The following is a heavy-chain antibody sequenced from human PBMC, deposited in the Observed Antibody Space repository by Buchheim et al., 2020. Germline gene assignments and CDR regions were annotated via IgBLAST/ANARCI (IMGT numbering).Heavy chain of an antibody. V-gene: IGHV3-30*04. J-gene: IGHJ5*02. CDR3: ATNPYREYWFDP. CDR2: ISHDGKVI. Sequence: VQVVESGGGLVQPGGSLRLSCGASGFTFNIHAMHWVRQAPGKGLEWMTSISHDGKVIFYTDSVKGRFTISRDNSKNMLYLHMNGLRPDDTAVYYCATNPYREYWFDPWGQGTL. CDR1: GFTFNIHA.